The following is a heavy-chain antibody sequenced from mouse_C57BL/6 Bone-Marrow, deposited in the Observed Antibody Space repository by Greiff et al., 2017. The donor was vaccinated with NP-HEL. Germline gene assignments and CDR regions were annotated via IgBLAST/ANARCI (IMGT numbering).Heavy chain of an antibody. Sequence: QVQLQQPGTELVKPGASVKLSCKASGYTFTSYWMHWVKQRPGQGLEWIGNINPSNGGTNYNEKFKSKATLTVDKSSSTAYMQLSSLTSEDSAVYYCARFFLITTVVHYFDYWGQGTTLTVSS. CDR2: INPSNGGT. CDR3: ARFFLITTVVHYFDY. J-gene: IGHJ2*01. D-gene: IGHD1-1*01. CDR1: GYTFTSYW. V-gene: IGHV1-53*01.